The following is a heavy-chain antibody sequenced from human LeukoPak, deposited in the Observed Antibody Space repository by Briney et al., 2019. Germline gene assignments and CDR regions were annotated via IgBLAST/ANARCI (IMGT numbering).Heavy chain of an antibody. CDR2: TRSKVYGGTT. J-gene: IGHJ3*02. CDR3: TRFTIVGVVDAFDI. V-gene: IGHV3-49*04. D-gene: IGHD3-3*01. Sequence: GGSLRLSCTASGFTFGDYAMSWVRQAPGKGLEWVGFTRSKVYGGTTEYAASVKVRFTISRDDSKSIAYLQMTSLKTEDAGVYYCTRFTIVGVVDAFDIWGQGTMVTVSS. CDR1: GFTFGDYA.